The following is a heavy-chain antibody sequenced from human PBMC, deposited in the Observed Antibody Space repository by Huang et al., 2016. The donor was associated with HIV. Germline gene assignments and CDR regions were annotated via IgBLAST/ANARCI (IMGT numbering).Heavy chain of an antibody. V-gene: IGHV1-2*02. CDR1: GYTFTDSN. Sequence: QVQLVQSGAEVKNPGASVRVSCKASGYTFTDSNIHWVRQAPGQGLEWMGWINRKRGGTLSGQRFQGRVTMTRDPTISTVHMDLRSIQSDDTAVYFCARDWSFGSSTSPADWGQGTLVTVSS. J-gene: IGHJ4*02. CDR2: INRKRGGT. CDR3: ARDWSFGSSTSPAD. D-gene: IGHD6-6*01.